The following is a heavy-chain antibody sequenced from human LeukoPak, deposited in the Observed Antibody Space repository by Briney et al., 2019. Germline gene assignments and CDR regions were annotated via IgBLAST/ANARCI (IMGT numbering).Heavy chain of an antibody. CDR3: ARRGGWYPDYFDY. Sequence: SETLSLTCTVSGGSISGSSYYWGWIRQPPGKGLEWIGSIYYSGSTYYNPSLKSRVTISVDTSKNQFSLKLSSVTAADTAVYYCARRGGWYPDYFDYWGQGTLVTVSS. V-gene: IGHV4-39*01. CDR1: GGSISGSSYY. CDR2: IYYSGST. D-gene: IGHD6-19*01. J-gene: IGHJ4*02.